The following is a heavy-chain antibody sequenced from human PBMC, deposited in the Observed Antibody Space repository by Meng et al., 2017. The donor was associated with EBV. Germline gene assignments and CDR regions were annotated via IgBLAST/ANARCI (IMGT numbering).Heavy chain of an antibody. Sequence: VQLQTWGAGLLKPSETLSLTCAVYGGSFSGYYWSWIRQPPGKGLEWIGEINHSGSTNYNPSLKSRVTISVDTSKNQFSLKLSSVTAADTAVYYCARGRWLQPGSYFDYWGQGTLVTVSS. CDR1: GGSFSGYY. CDR2: INHSGST. CDR3: ARGRWLQPGSYFDY. V-gene: IGHV4-34*01. J-gene: IGHJ4*02. D-gene: IGHD5-24*01.